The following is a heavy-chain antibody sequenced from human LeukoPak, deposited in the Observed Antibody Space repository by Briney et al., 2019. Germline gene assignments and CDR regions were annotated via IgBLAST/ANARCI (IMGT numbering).Heavy chain of an antibody. CDR1: GGSISTGNYW. Sequence: PSETLSLTCDVSGGSISTGNYWWGWLRQPPGKGLEWIGIIFHTGKTHENPSLKSRVSTSVDTSKNQFSLRLSAVAAADTAVYYCARQMGVGVWALDYWGQGALVTVSS. D-gene: IGHD3-16*01. J-gene: IGHJ4*02. CDR2: IFHTGKT. CDR3: ARQMGVGVWALDY. V-gene: IGHV4-39*01.